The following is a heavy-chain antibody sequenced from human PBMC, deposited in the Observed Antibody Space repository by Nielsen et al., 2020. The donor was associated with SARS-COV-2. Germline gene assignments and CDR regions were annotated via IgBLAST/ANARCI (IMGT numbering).Heavy chain of an antibody. D-gene: IGHD3-3*01. CDR2: IKSKTDGGTT. Sequence: GESLKISCAASGFTFSNAWMSWVRQAPGTGLEWVGRIKSKTDGGTTDYAAPVKGRFTISRDDSKNTLYLQMNSLKTEDTAVYYCARAKTTRVTIFGVVTPGAFDIWGPGPLFPVSS. CDR3: ARAKTTRVTIFGVVTPGAFDI. V-gene: IGHV3-15*01. CDR1: GFTFSNAW. J-gene: IGHJ3*02.